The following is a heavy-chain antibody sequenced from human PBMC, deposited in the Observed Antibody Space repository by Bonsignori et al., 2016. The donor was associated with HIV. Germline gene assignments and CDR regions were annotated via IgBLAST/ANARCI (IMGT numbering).Heavy chain of an antibody. Sequence: WIRQPPGKGLEWVAFIRYDGSNKYYADSVKGRFTISRDNSKNTLYLQMNSLRAEDTAVYYCAKDRGLYWGQGTLVTVSS. D-gene: IGHD3-16*01. V-gene: IGHV3-30*02. CDR2: IRYDGSNK. J-gene: IGHJ4*02. CDR3: AKDRGLY.